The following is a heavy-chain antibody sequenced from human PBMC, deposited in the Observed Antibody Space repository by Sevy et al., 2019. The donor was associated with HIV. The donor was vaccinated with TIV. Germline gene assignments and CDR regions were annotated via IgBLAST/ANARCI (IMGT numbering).Heavy chain of an antibody. Sequence: QSQTLSLTCAISGDSVSSNSAAWNWIRQSPSRGLEWLGRTYYRSNWYNDYALSLKSRITINPVTSKNQFSLHLNSVTPEDTAVYYGARGIAVAGMAFDVWGQGTMVTVSS. V-gene: IGHV6-1*01. J-gene: IGHJ3*01. CDR2: TYYRSNWYN. CDR3: ARGIAVAGMAFDV. CDR1: GDSVSSNSAA. D-gene: IGHD6-19*01.